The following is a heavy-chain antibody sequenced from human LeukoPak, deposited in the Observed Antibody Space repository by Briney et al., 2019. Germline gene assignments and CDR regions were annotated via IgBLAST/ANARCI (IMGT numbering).Heavy chain of an antibody. D-gene: IGHD3-3*01. CDR2: IYYSGST. Sequence: SETLSLTCPVYGGSFSGYYWSWLRQPPGKGREWSGYIYYSGSTNYNPSLKSRVYISVDTSKNQFSLKLSSVTAADTAVYYCARRLRPTRGRFDPWGQGTLVTVSS. V-gene: IGHV4-59*08. CDR3: ARRLRPTRGRFDP. J-gene: IGHJ5*02. CDR1: GGSFSGYY.